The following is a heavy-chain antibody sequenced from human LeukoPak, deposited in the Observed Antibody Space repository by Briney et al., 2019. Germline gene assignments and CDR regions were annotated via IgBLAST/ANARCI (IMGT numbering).Heavy chain of an antibody. J-gene: IGHJ6*02. D-gene: IGHD6-13*01. CDR1: GGSISSSSYY. Sequence: SETLSLTCTVSGGSISSSSYYWGWIRQPPGKGLEWIGSIYYSGSTYYNPSLKSRVTISVDTSKNQFSLKLSSVTAADTAVYYCARDSVAAAGTNYYYGMDVWGQGTTVTVSS. V-gene: IGHV4-39*07. CDR2: IYYSGST. CDR3: ARDSVAAAGTNYYYGMDV.